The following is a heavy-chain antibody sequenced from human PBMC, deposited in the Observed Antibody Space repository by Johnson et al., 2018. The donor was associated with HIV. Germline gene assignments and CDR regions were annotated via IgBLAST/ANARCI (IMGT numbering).Heavy chain of an antibody. CDR2: ISYDGSNK. Sequence: QVQLVESGGGVVQPGRSLRLSCAASGFTFSSYSMHWVRQAPGKGLEWVAVISYDGSNKYYADSVKGRFTISRDNSKNTLYLQMNSRRAEETAVHYCARWVMVRGREGFEMWGQVTMVTVSS. CDR3: ARWVMVRGREGFEM. CDR1: GFTFSSYS. V-gene: IGHV3-30*04. D-gene: IGHD3-10*01. J-gene: IGHJ3*02.